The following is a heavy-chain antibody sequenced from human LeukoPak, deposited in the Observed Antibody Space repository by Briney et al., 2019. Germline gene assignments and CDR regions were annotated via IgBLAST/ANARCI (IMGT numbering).Heavy chain of an antibody. CDR2: IVVGSGNT. CDR3: AAGGRSTTPAFDY. V-gene: IGHV1-58*02. D-gene: IGHD2/OR15-2a*01. J-gene: IGHJ4*02. CDR1: GFTFTSSA. Sequence: SVKVSCKASGFTFTSSAMQWVRQARGQRLAWIGWIVVGSGNTNYAQKFQERVTITRDMSTSTAYMELSSLRSEDTAVYYCAAGGRSTTPAFDYWGQGTLVTVSS.